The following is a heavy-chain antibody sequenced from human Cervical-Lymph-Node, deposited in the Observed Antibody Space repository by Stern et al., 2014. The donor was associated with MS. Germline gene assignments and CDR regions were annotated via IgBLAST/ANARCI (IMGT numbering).Heavy chain of an antibody. V-gene: IGHV5-51*03. CDR2: IYPCDSDT. Sequence: MQLVQSGAEVKKPGESLKISCKGSGYRFSSYWIGWVRQMPGKGLEWMGIIYPCDSDTRYSPSFQVQVTISADKSISTAYLQWSSLKASDTAMYYCARRGIAVGDAFDIWGQGTMVTVSS. CDR1: GYRFSSYW. CDR3: ARRGIAVGDAFDI. D-gene: IGHD6-19*01. J-gene: IGHJ3*02.